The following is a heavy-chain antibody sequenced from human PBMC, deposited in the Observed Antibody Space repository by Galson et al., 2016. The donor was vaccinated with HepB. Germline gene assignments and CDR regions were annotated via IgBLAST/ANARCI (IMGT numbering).Heavy chain of an antibody. CDR3: ARGWVESYYYYGLDV. CDR2: ISGSGDST. V-gene: IGHV3-23*01. CDR1: GFTFSSYA. D-gene: IGHD3-16*01. J-gene: IGHJ6*02. Sequence: SLRLSCAASGFTFSSYAMTWVRQAPGKGLEWVSSISGSGDSTIYADSVRGRFTISRDNSKNTLYLQMNSLRIEDTAVYYCARGWVESYYYYGLDVWGQGTTVTVS.